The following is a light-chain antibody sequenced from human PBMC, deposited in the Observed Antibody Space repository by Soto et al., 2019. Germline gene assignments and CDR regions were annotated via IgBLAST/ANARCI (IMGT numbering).Light chain of an antibody. J-gene: IGKJ1*01. Sequence: LTQSPGTLSLSPGERATLSCRASQSISSSFLAWYQQKPRTAPELLIYEASTLQSGVPSRFSGSGSGTEFTLTISSLQPEDFATYYCQQVNSYPRTFGQGTKVEIK. V-gene: IGKV1-9*01. CDR3: QQVNSYPRT. CDR1: QSISSSF. CDR2: EAS.